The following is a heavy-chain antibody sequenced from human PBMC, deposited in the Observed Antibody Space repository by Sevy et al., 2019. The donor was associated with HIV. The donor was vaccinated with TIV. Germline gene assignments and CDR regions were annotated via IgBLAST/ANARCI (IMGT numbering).Heavy chain of an antibody. J-gene: IGHJ5*02. Sequence: GGSLRLSCAASGFTFSSYSMNWVRQAPGKGLEWVSSISSSSSCIYYADSVKGRFTISRDNAKNSLYLQMNSLRAEDTAVYYCARGPSGYSYGYSLNWFDPWGQGTLVTVSS. CDR1: GFTFSSYS. CDR2: ISSSSSCI. D-gene: IGHD5-18*01. V-gene: IGHV3-21*01. CDR3: ARGPSGYSYGYSLNWFDP.